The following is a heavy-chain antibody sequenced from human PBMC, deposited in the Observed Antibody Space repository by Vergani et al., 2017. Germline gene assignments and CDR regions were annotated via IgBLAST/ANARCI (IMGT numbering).Heavy chain of an antibody. V-gene: IGHV3-21*01. J-gene: IGHJ5*02. Sequence: EVSLVESGGALVKPGSSLKLSCEGSGFTFKNNTMTWVRQAPGKGLEWVSSISSSSAYLHYADSVKGRFTISRDNAKKSLFLQMNNLRADDTAVYYCASRVSANGGLDTWGQGTLVTVSS. CDR2: ISSSSAYL. CDR3: ASRVSANGGLDT. CDR1: GFTFKNNT. D-gene: IGHD2-15*01.